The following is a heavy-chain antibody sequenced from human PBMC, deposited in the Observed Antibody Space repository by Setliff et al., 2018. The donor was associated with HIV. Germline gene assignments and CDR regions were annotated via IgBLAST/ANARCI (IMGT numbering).Heavy chain of an antibody. D-gene: IGHD1-26*01. CDR2: IISGDSTI. CDR3: AKDRSGSYSFARD. J-gene: IGHJ4*02. V-gene: IGHV3-48*03. Sequence: GSLRLSCVASGFIFSSYEMNWVRQAPGKGLEWVSSIISGDSTIYYADSVKGRFTISRDNAKNSLYLQMNSLRAEDTAVYYCAKDRSGSYSFARDWGQGTLVTVSS. CDR1: GFIFSSYE.